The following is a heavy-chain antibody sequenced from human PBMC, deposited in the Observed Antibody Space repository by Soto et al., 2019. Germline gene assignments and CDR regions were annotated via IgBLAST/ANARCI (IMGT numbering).Heavy chain of an antibody. Sequence: GWSLRLSCAVSGFTFHDSAMHWVRQAPGKGLEWVSSVTLNSGTIGYADSVQGRFTVSRDNARNSLYLQMNSVRAEDTALYFCAKGICVGTCPFDYWGQGTLVTVSS. CDR1: GFTFHDSA. J-gene: IGHJ4*02. D-gene: IGHD2-21*01. V-gene: IGHV3-9*01. CDR3: AKGICVGTCPFDY. CDR2: VTLNSGTI.